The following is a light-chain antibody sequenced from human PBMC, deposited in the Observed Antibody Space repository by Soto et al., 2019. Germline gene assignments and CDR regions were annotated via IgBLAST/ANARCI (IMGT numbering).Light chain of an antibody. J-gene: IGKJ4*01. Sequence: DIQMTQSPSSLSASVGDRVTITCRASQSIRSWLAWYQQKPGKAPKLIIYDASSLESGVPSRFSGSGSGTDFTLTISSLQPEDFAVYYCQQYNNWPLTFGGGTKVDIK. V-gene: IGKV1-5*01. CDR1: QSIRSW. CDR3: QQYNNWPLT. CDR2: DAS.